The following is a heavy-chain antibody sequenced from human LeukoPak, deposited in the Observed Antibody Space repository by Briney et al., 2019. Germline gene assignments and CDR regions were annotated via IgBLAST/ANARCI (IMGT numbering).Heavy chain of an antibody. CDR1: GFTFDNYA. Sequence: PGRSLRLSCAASGFTFDNYAMHWVRQAPGKGLEWVSGISWNSGSIGYADSVKGRFTISRDNAKNSLYLQMNSLRAEDTALYYCAKDRGYCSGGICYRAFDYWGQGTLVTVSS. CDR2: ISWNSGSI. J-gene: IGHJ4*02. D-gene: IGHD2-15*01. CDR3: AKDRGYCSGGICYRAFDY. V-gene: IGHV3-9*01.